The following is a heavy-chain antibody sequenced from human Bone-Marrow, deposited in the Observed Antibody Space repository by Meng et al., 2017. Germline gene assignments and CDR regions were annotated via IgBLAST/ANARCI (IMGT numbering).Heavy chain of an antibody. V-gene: IGHV3-66*02. CDR3: ARVQSNYYDRTGYYSRWFDY. D-gene: IGHD3-22*01. J-gene: IGHJ4*02. Sequence: GESLKISCAASGFSVSDNYMTWVRQAPGKGLEWVSILSTGGGTSYADSVKGRFTVSRDNSKNTLYLQMNSLRPEDTAVYYCARVQSNYYDRTGYYSRWFDYWGQGTLVTVSS. CDR1: GFSVSDNY. CDR2: LSTGGGT.